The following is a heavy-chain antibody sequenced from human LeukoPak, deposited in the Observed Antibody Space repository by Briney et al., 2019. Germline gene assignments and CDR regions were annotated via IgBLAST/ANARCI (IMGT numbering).Heavy chain of an antibody. Sequence: GGSLRLSCAASGFTFSSYSMNWVRQAPGKGLEWVSYISSSSTTIYYADSVKGRFTISRDNAKNSLYLQMNSLRAEDTAVYYCARGGYYGNNWFDPWGQGTLVTVSS. J-gene: IGHJ5*02. CDR1: GFTFSSYS. CDR2: ISSSSTTI. V-gene: IGHV3-48*01. CDR3: ARGGYYGNNWFDP. D-gene: IGHD3-3*01.